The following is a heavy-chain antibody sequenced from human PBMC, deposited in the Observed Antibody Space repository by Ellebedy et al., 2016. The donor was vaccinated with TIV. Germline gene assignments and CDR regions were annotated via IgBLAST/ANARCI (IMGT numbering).Heavy chain of an antibody. V-gene: IGHV4-61*03. Sequence: SETLSLXXTVSGGSVSRRSYYWSWIRQSPGKGLEWIGYIYSSGSTKYNPSLKSRLTISADMSKKHFSLKLNSATAADTAMYYCTYGINSDAFDVWGHGTMVTVSS. CDR3: TYGINSDAFDV. J-gene: IGHJ3*01. D-gene: IGHD4-23*01. CDR1: GGSVSRRSYY. CDR2: IYSSGST.